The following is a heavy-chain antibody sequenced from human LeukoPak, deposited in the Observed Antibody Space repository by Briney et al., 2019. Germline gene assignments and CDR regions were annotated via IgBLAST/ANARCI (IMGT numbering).Heavy chain of an antibody. J-gene: IGHJ4*02. Sequence: ASVKVGCKASGYTFTGYYMHWLRQAPGQGMEWMGWINPNSGGTNYAQKVQGRLTMTRDTSISTAYMELSRLRSDDTAVYYCARDYYDSSGYCYVLDYWGQGTLVTVSS. D-gene: IGHD3-22*01. CDR2: INPNSGGT. CDR1: GYTFTGYY. CDR3: ARDYYDSSGYCYVLDY. V-gene: IGHV1-2*02.